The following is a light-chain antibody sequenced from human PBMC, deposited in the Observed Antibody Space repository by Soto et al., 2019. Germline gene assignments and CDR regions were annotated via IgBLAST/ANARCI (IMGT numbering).Light chain of an antibody. CDR1: QSVSSD. CDR3: QQYGSSPRT. Sequence: EIVMTQSPATLSVSPGERATLSCRASQSVSSDLAWYHQKPGQAPRLLIYSASSRATGIPDRFSGSGSGTDFTLTISRLEPEDFAVYYCQQYGSSPRTFGQGTKVDIK. CDR2: SAS. J-gene: IGKJ1*01. V-gene: IGKV3-20*01.